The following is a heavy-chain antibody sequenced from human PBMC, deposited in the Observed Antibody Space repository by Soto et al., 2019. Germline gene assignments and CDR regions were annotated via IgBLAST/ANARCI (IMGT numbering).Heavy chain of an antibody. CDR2: IDWDDDK. V-gene: IGHV2-70*04. CDR1: GFSLSTSGMR. J-gene: IGHJ6*02. Sequence: SGPTLVNPTPTLTLTCTFSGFSLSTSGMRVSWIRQPPGKALEWLARIDWDDDKFYSTSLKTRLTISKDTSKNQVVLTMTNMDPVDTATYYCARNAGYGMDVWGQGTTVTVSS. CDR3: ARNAGYGMDV.